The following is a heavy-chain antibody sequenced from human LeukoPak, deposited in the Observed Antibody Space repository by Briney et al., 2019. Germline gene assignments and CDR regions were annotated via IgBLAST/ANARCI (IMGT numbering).Heavy chain of an antibody. D-gene: IGHD4-17*01. CDR2: IYYSGST. V-gene: IGHV4-59*01. CDR1: GGSISSYY. CDR3: ARGVTTSDWYLDL. Sequence: PSETLSLTCTVSGGSISSYYWSWIRQPPGKGLEWIGYIYYSGSTNYNPSLKSRVTISVDTSKNQFSLKLSSVTAADTAVYYCARGVTTSDWYLDLWGRGTLVTVSS. J-gene: IGHJ2*01.